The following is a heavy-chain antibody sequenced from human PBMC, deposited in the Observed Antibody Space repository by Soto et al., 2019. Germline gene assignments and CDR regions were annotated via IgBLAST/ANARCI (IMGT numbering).Heavy chain of an antibody. V-gene: IGHV4-39*01. CDR1: GGSISSSSYY. CDR3: AREPQYYDFWSGSPEPYYFDY. J-gene: IGHJ4*02. Sequence: SQTLSLTCTVSGGSISSSSYYWGWIRQPPGKGLEWIGSIYYSGSTYYNPSLKSRVTISVDTSKNQFSLKLSSVTAADTAVYYCAREPQYYDFWSGSPEPYYFDYWGQGTLVTVSS. D-gene: IGHD3-3*01. CDR2: IYYSGST.